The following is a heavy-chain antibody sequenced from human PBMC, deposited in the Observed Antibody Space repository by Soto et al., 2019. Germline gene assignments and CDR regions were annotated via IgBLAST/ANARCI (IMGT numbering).Heavy chain of an antibody. D-gene: IGHD2-15*01. CDR2: NYPESSDI. CDR3: ARPPGSGPLFAN. J-gene: IGHJ4*02. V-gene: IGHV5-51*02. Sequence: AASLTISCQRSAQSLTNSWTGWVRQLPGRGVEWVDSNYPESSDIRYRPSFQGRVTISADKSVNTGYLQWSSLRASDTTIYYCARPPGSGPLFANWGQGAPVTVSS. CDR1: AQSLTNSW.